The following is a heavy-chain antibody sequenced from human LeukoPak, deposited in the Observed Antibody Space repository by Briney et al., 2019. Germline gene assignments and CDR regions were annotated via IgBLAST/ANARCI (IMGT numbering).Heavy chain of an antibody. V-gene: IGHV1-69*13. CDR3: ARKTSRGSYLYYYGMDV. CDR2: IIPIFGTA. D-gene: IGHD1-26*01. Sequence: SVKVSCKASGGTFSSYAISWVRQAPGQGLEWMGGIIPIFGTANYAQKFQGRVTITADESTSTAYMELSSLRSEDTAVYYCARKTSRGSYLYYYGMDVWGQGTTVTVSS. CDR1: GGTFSSYA. J-gene: IGHJ6*02.